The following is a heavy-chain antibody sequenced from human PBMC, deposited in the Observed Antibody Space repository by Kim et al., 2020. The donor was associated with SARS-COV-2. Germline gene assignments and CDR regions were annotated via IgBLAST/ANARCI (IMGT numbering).Heavy chain of an antibody. D-gene: IGHD2-15*01. J-gene: IGHJ4*02. CDR2: GTT. Sequence: GTTEYAASVKGRITISRDDSKSIAYLQMNSLKTEDTAVYYCTRAPSGGDYWGQGTLVTVSS. CDR3: TRAPSGGDY. V-gene: IGHV3-49*02.